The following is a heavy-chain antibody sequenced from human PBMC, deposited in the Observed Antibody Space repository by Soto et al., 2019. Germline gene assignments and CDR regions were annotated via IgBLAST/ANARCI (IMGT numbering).Heavy chain of an antibody. D-gene: IGHD4-17*01. J-gene: IGHJ4*02. CDR1: GGSISSGNYD. CDR3: ATMGTPVTGLYYFDY. CDR2: ISYSGTT. V-gene: IGHV4-30-4*01. Sequence: SETLSLTCNVSGGSISSGNYDWSWIRQPPGKGLEWIGFISYSGTTHYSASLRSRVSISVDTSKNQFSLDLSSVTAADTAVYYCATMGTPVTGLYYFDYWGQGTLVTVS.